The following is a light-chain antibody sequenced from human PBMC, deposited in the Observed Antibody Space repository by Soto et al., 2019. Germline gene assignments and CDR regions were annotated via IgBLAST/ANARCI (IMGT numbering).Light chain of an antibody. CDR1: QSVSSD. J-gene: IGKJ1*01. CDR2: GSS. Sequence: EIVLTQSPATLSVSPGEGATLSCRASQSVSSDLAWYQHRPGQAPRLLISGSSTRATDIPDRFRGSGSGTVLTLTISSLQSEDFAVYYCQQYAAWPRTFGQGTKVEI. V-gene: IGKV3D-15*01. CDR3: QQYAAWPRT.